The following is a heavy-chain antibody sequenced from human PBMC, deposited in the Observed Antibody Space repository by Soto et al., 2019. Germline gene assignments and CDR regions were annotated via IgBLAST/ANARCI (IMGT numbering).Heavy chain of an antibody. J-gene: IGHJ6*02. CDR1: GFTFSDYY. CDR2: ISINGRTI. CDR3: ARGGLYYGMDV. Sequence: GGSLRLSCAASGFTFSDYYMTWIRQAPGQGLEWVSYISINGRTIHYADSVKGRFTISRNNAKNSIYLQMESLRGEDTAVYYCARGGLYYGMDVWGQGTTVTVSS. V-gene: IGHV3-11*01. D-gene: IGHD6-25*01.